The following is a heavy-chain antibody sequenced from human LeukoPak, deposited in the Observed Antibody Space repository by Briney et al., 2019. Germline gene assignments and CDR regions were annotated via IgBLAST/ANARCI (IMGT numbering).Heavy chain of an antibody. CDR2: ISGSGGST. V-gene: IGHV3-23*01. Sequence: GGSLRLSCVASGFTFSNYWMQWVRQVPGKGLEWVSAISGSGGSTYYADSVKGRFTISRDNSKNTLYLQMNSLRAEDTAVYYCAKDHYYGMDVWGQGTTVTVSS. CDR1: GFTFSNYW. CDR3: AKDHYYGMDV. J-gene: IGHJ6*02.